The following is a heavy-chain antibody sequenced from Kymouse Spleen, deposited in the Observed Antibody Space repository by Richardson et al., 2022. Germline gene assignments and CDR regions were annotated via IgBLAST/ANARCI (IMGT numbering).Heavy chain of an antibody. V-gene: IGHV3-33*01. CDR3: ARDLLAYCGGDCYPDAFDI. Sequence: QVQLVESGGGVVQPGRSLRLSCAASGFTFSSYGMHWVRQAPGKGLEWVAVIWYDGSNKYYADSVKGRFTISRDNSKNTLYLQMNSLRAEDTAVYYCARDLLAYCGGDCYPDAFDIWGQGTMVTVSS. CDR2: IWYDGSNK. CDR1: GFTFSSYG. D-gene: IGHD2-21*02. J-gene: IGHJ3*02.